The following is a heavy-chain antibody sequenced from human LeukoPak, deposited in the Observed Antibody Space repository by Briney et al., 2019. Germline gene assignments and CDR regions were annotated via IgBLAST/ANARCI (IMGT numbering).Heavy chain of an antibody. Sequence: PGGSLRLSCAASGFTFDIYGMTWVRQAPGKGLEWVSYISSSGSTIYYADSVKGRFTISRDNAKNSLYLQMNSLRAEDTAVYYCARDWGYYDSSGSLPYYFDYWGQGTLVTVSS. D-gene: IGHD3-22*01. CDR1: GFTFDIYG. J-gene: IGHJ4*02. CDR2: ISSSGSTI. CDR3: ARDWGYYDSSGSLPYYFDY. V-gene: IGHV3-48*04.